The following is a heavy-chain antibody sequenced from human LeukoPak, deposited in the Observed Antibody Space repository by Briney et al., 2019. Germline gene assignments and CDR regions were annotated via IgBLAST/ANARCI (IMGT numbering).Heavy chain of an antibody. CDR1: GFTFSDYA. D-gene: IGHD4/OR15-4a*01. CDR2: SAHDEVGK. V-gene: IGHV3-30*18. J-gene: IGHJ4*02. CDR3: AKDRGYGEHEPFES. Sequence: PGRSLRLSCVGSGFTFSDYAIHWVRQAPGKGLEWVAVSAHDEVGKQFADSVKGRFTLSRDNSRDSAHLQMNRLRDEDAAVYYCAKDRGYGEHEPFESWGQGSLVTVSS.